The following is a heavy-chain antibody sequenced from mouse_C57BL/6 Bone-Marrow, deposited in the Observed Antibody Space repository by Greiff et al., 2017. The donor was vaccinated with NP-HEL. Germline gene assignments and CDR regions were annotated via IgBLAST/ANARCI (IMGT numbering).Heavy chain of an antibody. CDR2: IDPEDGET. J-gene: IGHJ4*01. D-gene: IGHD1-1*01. CDR3: ATHYYGTLYAMDY. CDR1: GFNIKDYY. Sequence: EVKLVESGAELVKPGASVKLSCTASGFNIKDYYMHWVKQRTEQGLEWIGRIDPEDGETKYAPKFQGKATITADTSSNTAYLQLSSLTSGDTAVYYCATHYYGTLYAMDYWGQGTSVTVSS. V-gene: IGHV14-2*01.